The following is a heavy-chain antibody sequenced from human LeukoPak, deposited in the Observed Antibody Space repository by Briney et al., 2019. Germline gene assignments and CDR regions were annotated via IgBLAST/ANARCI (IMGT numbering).Heavy chain of an antibody. CDR3: ARGTDYGDYGGTWFYYYYMDV. V-gene: IGHV1-2*02. CDR1: GYTFTAYY. D-gene: IGHD4-17*01. J-gene: IGHJ6*03. CDR2: INPDRDGA. Sequence: ASVKVSCKASGYTFTAYYMHWVRQAPGQGLELMAWINPDRDGANYVQKFQGRVTMTRDTSTSTAYMELSRLRSDDTAVCYCARGTDYGDYGGTWFYYYYMDVWGEGTTVTVSS.